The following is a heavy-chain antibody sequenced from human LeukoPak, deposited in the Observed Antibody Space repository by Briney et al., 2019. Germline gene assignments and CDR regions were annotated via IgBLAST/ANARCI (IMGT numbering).Heavy chain of an antibody. CDR2: ISYDGNNK. CDR1: GFTFSSYA. D-gene: IGHD3-22*01. J-gene: IGHJ4*02. Sequence: AGGSLRLSCAASGFTFSSYAMHWVRQAPGKGLEWVALISYDGNNKYYSDSVKGRFTISRDNSKSTLYLQMNSLRAEDTAVYYCAKSDSSGYYEGALYYWGQGTLVTVSS. V-gene: IGHV3-30*04. CDR3: AKSDSSGYYEGALYY.